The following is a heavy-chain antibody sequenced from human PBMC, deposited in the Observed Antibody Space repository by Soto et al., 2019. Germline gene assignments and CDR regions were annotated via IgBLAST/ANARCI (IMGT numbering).Heavy chain of an antibody. CDR3: ARGDYWDY. CDR2: INPNSGTT. Sequence: GASVKVSCKASGHTFSSYAIIWVRQAPGQGLEWMGWINPNSGTTGYAQKFQGRVTMTRNTSISTAYMELSSLRSEDTAVYYCARGDYWDYWGQGTLVTVSS. V-gene: IGHV1-8*02. CDR1: GHTFSSYA. J-gene: IGHJ4*02.